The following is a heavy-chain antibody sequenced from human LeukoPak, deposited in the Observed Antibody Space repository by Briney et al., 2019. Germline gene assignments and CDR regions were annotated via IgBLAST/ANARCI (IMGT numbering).Heavy chain of an antibody. V-gene: IGHV4-30-4*01. CDR3: ARAAAGTNSWYYFDY. D-gene: IGHD6-19*01. CDR1: GDSISSGDNY. Sequence: APETLSLTCTVSGDSISSGDNYWSWIRQPPGKGLEWIGYIHYSGSTYYNPSLKSRVIISGDMSKNQFSLTLNSLTAADSAMYYCARAAAGTNSWYYFDYWRQGTLVTVSS. CDR2: IHYSGST. J-gene: IGHJ4*02.